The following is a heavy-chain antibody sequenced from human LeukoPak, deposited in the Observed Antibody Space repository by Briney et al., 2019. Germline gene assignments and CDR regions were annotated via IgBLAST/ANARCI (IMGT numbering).Heavy chain of an antibody. V-gene: IGHV4-59*08. CDR2: IHYSGTT. CDR1: GGSISTYY. D-gene: IGHD5-12*01. CDR3: ARMGGYSGYATH. Sequence: PSETLSLTCTVSGGSISTYYWSWIRQPPGKGLEWIGYIHYSGTTNYNPSLKNRVTISLDTSKNQFSLNLSSVTAADTAVYYCARMGGYSGYATHWGQGTLVTVSS. J-gene: IGHJ4*02.